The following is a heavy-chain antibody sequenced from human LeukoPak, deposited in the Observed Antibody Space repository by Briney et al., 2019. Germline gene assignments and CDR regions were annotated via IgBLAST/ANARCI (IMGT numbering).Heavy chain of an antibody. CDR1: GYGFSDVY. J-gene: IGHJ5*02. CDR3: ATSSTVTHTRDP. CDR2: INPHSGAT. V-gene: IGHV1-2*02. D-gene: IGHD4-11*01. Sequence: ASVKVSCKASGYGFSDVYFNWVRQAPGQGLEWMGWINPHSGATNYAQRFQGRVSMDASFDTAYMELSRLTSDDTAVYYCATSSTVTHTRDPGGQATLVTVSS.